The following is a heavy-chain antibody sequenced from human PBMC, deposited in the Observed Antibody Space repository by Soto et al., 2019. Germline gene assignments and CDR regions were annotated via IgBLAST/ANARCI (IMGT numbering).Heavy chain of an antibody. D-gene: IGHD1-26*01. V-gene: IGHV4-59*12. CDR3: ASLGRPWELLTPHANPYFDS. J-gene: IGHJ4*02. Sequence: PSETLSRTCTVSGGSISSYYWSWIRQPPGKRLEWSGYIDYSGSTNYNPSLKSRVTISVDTSKNPFSLKLSSVTAADTAVYFCASLGRPWELLTPHANPYFDSWGQGTLVTVS. CDR1: GGSISSYY. CDR2: IDYSGST.